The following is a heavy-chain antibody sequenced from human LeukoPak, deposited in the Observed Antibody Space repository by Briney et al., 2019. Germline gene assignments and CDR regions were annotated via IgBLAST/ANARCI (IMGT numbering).Heavy chain of an antibody. V-gene: IGHV1-8*01. D-gene: IGHD6-13*01. J-gene: IGHJ4*02. CDR3: ARALSAAAGFP. CDR1: GYTFTSYV. Sequence: ASVKVSSKASGYTFTSYVINGVGQAMGQGFEWMGWMNPNSGNTGYAQKFQARVTMTRNTSISTAYMELSSLRSEDTAVYYCARALSAAAGFPWGQGTLVTVSS. CDR2: MNPNSGNT.